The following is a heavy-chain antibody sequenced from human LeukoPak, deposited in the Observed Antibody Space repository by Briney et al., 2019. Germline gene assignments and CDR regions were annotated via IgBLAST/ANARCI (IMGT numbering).Heavy chain of an antibody. D-gene: IGHD3-9*01. Sequence: ASVKVSCKASGYTFTSYDINWARQATGQGLEWMGWMSPNSGNTSYAQKFQGRVTMTRNTSISTAYMELSSLRSEDTAVYYCARGLEDYDILTGYYKGWFNPWGQGTLVTVSS. CDR3: ARGLEDYDILTGYYKGWFNP. CDR2: MSPNSGNT. V-gene: IGHV1-8*01. J-gene: IGHJ5*02. CDR1: GYTFTSYD.